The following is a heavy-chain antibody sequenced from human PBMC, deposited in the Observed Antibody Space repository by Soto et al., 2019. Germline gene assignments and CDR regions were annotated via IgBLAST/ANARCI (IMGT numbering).Heavy chain of an antibody. D-gene: IGHD4-4*01. V-gene: IGHV4-34*01. CDR3: ARDSKRRGACDI. CDR1: GYSIISFYY. CDR2: INHSGST. J-gene: IGHJ3*02. Sequence: SDTLSLTCAVSGYSIISFYYCICIRHPPGEWLEWIGEINHSGSTNYNPSLKSRVTMSVDTSKNQFSLKLSSVTAAETAVYYCARDSKRRGACDIWGQGTMVTVSS.